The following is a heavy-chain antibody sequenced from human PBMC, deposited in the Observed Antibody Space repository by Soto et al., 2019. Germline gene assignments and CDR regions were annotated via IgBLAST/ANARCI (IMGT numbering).Heavy chain of an antibody. CDR2: IYDTESA. V-gene: IGHV4-31*03. Sequence: QVQLQESGPGLVKPSQTLSLTCNVSGESISSGGYYWSWIRHHPGKGLEWIGYIYDTESAYYNPSHKSRVTISMDTSKKQFAMRLSSVTAADTAVYYCARASSSSSAADYWGQGILATVSS. J-gene: IGHJ4*02. D-gene: IGHD6-6*01. CDR3: ARASSSSSAADY. CDR1: GESISSGGYY.